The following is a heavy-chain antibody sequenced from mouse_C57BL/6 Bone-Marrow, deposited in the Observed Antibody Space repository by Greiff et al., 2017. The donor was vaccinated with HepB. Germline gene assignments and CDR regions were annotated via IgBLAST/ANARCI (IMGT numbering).Heavy chain of an antibody. CDR1: GYTFTSYW. V-gene: IGHV1-55*01. CDR2: IYPGSGST. Sequence: QVQLKQSGAELVKPGASVKMSCKASGYTFTSYWITWVKQRPGQGLEWIGDIYPGSGSTNYNEKFKSKATLTVDKSSSTAYMQLSSLTSEDSAVYYCASGCYPYYAMDYWGQGTSVTVSS. D-gene: IGHD2-12*01. CDR3: ASGCYPYYAMDY. J-gene: IGHJ4*01.